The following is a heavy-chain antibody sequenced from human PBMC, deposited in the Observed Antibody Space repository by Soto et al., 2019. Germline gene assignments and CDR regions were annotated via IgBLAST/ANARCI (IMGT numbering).Heavy chain of an antibody. D-gene: IGHD1-26*01. V-gene: IGHV4-59*01. Sequence: SETLSLTCTVSGGSISSYYWSWIRQPPGKGLEWIGYIYYSGSTNYNPSLKSRVTISVDTSKNQFSLKLSSVSAADTAVYYCARSSGSYQRFDYWGQGTLVTVSS. CDR1: GGSISSYY. J-gene: IGHJ4*02. CDR3: ARSSGSYQRFDY. CDR2: IYYSGST.